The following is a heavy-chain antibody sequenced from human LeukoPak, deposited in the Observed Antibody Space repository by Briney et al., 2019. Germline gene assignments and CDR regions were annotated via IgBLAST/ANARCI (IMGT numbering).Heavy chain of an antibody. CDR1: EFTFSSYA. Sequence: GGSLRLSCAASEFTFSSYAMQWVRQAPGKGLEWVSGISASGGNTWYAGSVKGRFTISRDNSKNTLYLQMNSLRAEDTAVYYCAKYVSAKGPPCALGVWGQGTTVTVSS. CDR3: AKYVSAKGPPCALGV. V-gene: IGHV3-23*01. CDR2: ISASGGNT. J-gene: IGHJ6*02. D-gene: IGHD2/OR15-2a*01.